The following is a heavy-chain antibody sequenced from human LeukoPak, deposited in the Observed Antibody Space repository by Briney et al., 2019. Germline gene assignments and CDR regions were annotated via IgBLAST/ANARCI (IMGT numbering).Heavy chain of an antibody. CDR1: GYTFTSYA. CDR2: INAGHGNT. CDR3: ARGAGFAEPLPEY. V-gene: IGHV1-3*01. J-gene: IGHJ4*02. D-gene: IGHD1-14*01. Sequence: ASVKVSCKASGYTFTSYAIQWVRQAPGQRLEWMGWINAGHGNTKYSQKFQGRVTITRDTSASTAYMELGSLRSEDTAVYYCARGAGFAEPLPEYWGQGTLLTVSS.